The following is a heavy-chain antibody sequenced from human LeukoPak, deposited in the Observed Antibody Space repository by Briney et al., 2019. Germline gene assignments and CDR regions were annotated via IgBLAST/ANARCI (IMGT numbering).Heavy chain of an antibody. J-gene: IGHJ5*02. D-gene: IGHD2-2*01. V-gene: IGHV1-69*19. Sequence: GASVKVSCKASGGTFSSYAISWVRQAPGQGLEWMGGIIPIFGTANYAQKFQGRVTITADESTSTAYMELSSLRSEDTAVYYCARGGFVVVPAANWGHWFDPWGQGTLVTVSS. CDR3: ARGGFVVVPAANWGHWFDP. CDR2: IIPIFGTA. CDR1: GGTFSSYA.